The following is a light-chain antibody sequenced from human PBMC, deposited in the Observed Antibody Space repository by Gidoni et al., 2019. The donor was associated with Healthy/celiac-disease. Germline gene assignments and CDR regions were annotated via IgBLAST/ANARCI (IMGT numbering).Light chain of an antibody. Sequence: AIRMTQSPSSFSASTGDRVTITCRASQGISSYLAWYQQKPGKAPKLLIYAASTLQSGVPSRFSGSGSGTDFTLTISCLQSEYFATYYCQQYYRYPITFGQGTRLEIK. J-gene: IGKJ5*01. CDR2: AAS. CDR1: QGISSY. CDR3: QQYYRYPIT. V-gene: IGKV1-8*01.